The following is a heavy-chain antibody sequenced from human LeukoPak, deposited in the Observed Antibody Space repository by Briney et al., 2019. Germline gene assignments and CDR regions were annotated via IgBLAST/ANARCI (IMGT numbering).Heavy chain of an antibody. Sequence: SQTLSLTCAVSGDSISSGDYSWSWIRQPPGKGLEWIGYIYNSGTTNYNPSLKSRVTISVDTPKNQFSLKLSSVTAADTAVYYCARESRRDGSKGVDYWGQGTLVTVSS. D-gene: IGHD5-24*01. CDR1: GDSISSGDYS. CDR3: ARESRRDGSKGVDY. J-gene: IGHJ4*02. V-gene: IGHV4-30-4*07. CDR2: IYNSGTT.